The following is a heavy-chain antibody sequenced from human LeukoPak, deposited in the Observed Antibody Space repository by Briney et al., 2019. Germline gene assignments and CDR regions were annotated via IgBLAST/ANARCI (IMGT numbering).Heavy chain of an antibody. CDR2: ISSSGSTI. J-gene: IGHJ4*02. D-gene: IGHD4-17*01. Sequence: GGSLRLSCAASGFTFSGYEMNWVRQAPGKGLEWVSYISSSGSTIYYADSVKGRFTISRDNAKNSLYLQMNSLRAEDTAVYYCARSAGTVTTGFDYWGQGTLVTVSS. CDR3: ARSAGTVTTGFDY. V-gene: IGHV3-48*03. CDR1: GFTFSGYE.